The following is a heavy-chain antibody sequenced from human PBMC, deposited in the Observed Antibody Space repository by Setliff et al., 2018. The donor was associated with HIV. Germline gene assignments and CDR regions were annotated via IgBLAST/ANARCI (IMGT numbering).Heavy chain of an antibody. J-gene: IGHJ4*02. Sequence: SETLSLTCTVSGGSISGYYWSWIRQPPGKGLEWIGYIYTSGGTNYNPSLKNRVAISVDTSRNTFSLKLSSVAAADTAVYYCATCGGDCYSLDYWGQGTLVTVSS. CDR2: IYTSGGT. CDR3: ATCGGDCYSLDY. CDR1: GGSISGYY. V-gene: IGHV4-4*08. D-gene: IGHD2-21*02.